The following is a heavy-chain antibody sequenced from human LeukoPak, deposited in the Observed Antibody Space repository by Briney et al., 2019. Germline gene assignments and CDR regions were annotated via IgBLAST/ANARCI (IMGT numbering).Heavy chain of an antibody. J-gene: IGHJ6*03. V-gene: IGHV1-18*01. CDR1: GYTFTSYG. CDR2: ISAYNGNT. D-gene: IGHD3-10*01. CDR3: ARDGTWFGESMVHYYYYMDV. Sequence: AASVKVSCKASGYTFTSYGISWVRQAPGQGLEWMGWISAYNGNTNYAQKLQGRVTMTTDTSTSTAYMELRSLRSDDTAVYYCARDGTWFGESMVHYYYYMDVWGKGTTVTISS.